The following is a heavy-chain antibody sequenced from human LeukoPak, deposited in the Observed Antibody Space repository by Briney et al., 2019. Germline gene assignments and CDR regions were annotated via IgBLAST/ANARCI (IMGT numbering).Heavy chain of an antibody. CDR3: ARDVHNHYYGMDV. CDR1: GDSISNYY. CDR2: IYYSGST. D-gene: IGHD5-24*01. Sequence: SETLSLTCSVSGDSISNYYWSWIRQHPGKGLEWIGYIYYSGSTYYNPSLKSRVTISVDTSKNQFSLKLSSVTAADTAVYYCARDVHNHYYGMDVWGQGTTVTVSS. J-gene: IGHJ6*02. V-gene: IGHV4-59*06.